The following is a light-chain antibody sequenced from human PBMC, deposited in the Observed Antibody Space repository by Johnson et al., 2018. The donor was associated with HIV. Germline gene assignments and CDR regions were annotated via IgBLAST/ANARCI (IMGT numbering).Light chain of an antibody. J-gene: IGLJ1*01. CDR2: ENN. CDR3: GTWDSSLSAYV. V-gene: IGLV1-51*02. CDR1: SSNIGNNY. Sequence: QSVLTQPPSVSAAPGQKVTISCSGSSSNIGNNYVSWYQHLPGTAPKLLMYENNKRPSGIPDRFSGSKSGTSATLGITGLQTGAEADYYCGTWDSSLSAYVFGTGTKVTVL.